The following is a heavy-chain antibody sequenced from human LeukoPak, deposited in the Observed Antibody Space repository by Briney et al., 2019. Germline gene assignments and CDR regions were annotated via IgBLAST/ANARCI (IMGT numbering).Heavy chain of an antibody. D-gene: IGHD2-2*01. Sequence: GGSLRLSCAASGFTLSSYAMSWGRRARGKGLEWVSAISCSVGSTYYADSVKGRFTISRDNSKNTLYLQMNSLRAEDTAVYYCAKLGVVPAASGPSLDVFDIWGQGTMVTVSS. V-gene: IGHV3-23*01. CDR2: ISCSVGST. CDR1: GFTLSSYA. CDR3: AKLGVVPAASGPSLDVFDI. J-gene: IGHJ3*02.